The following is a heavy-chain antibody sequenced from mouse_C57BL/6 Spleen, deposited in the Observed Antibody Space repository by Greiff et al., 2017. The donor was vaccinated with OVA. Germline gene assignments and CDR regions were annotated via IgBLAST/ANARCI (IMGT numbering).Heavy chain of an antibody. CDR2: ILPGSGST. CDR3: ARAGTAQATLYAMDY. J-gene: IGHJ4*01. D-gene: IGHD3-2*02. V-gene: IGHV1-9*01. Sequence: QVQLQQSGAELMKPGASVKLSCKATGYTFTGYWIEWVKQRPGHGLEWLGEILPGSGSTNYNEKFTGKATFHADTSSNTAYMQLSSLTTEDSAIYYCARAGTAQATLYAMDYWGKGTSVTVSS. CDR1: GYTFTGYW.